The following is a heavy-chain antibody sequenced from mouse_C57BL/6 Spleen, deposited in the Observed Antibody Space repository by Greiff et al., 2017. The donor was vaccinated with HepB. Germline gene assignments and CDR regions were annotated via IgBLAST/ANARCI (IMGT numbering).Heavy chain of an antibody. CDR1: GFSLTSYV. J-gene: IGHJ3*01. CDR2: IWGVGST. Sequence: VKLMESGPGLVAPSQSLSITCTVSGFSLTSYVVDWVRQSPGKGLEWLGVIWGVGSTNYNSALKSRLSISKDNSKSQVFLKMNSLQTDDTAMYYCASGPPYDGYFAYWGQRTLVTVSA. D-gene: IGHD2-3*01. V-gene: IGHV2-6*01. CDR3: ASGPPYDGYFAY.